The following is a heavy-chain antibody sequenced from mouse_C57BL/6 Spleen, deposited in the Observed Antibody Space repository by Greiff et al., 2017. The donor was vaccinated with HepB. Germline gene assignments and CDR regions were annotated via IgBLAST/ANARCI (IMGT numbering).Heavy chain of an antibody. Sequence: EVQLQQSGPELVKPGASVKISCKASGYTFTDYYMNWVKQSHGKSLVWIGEINPNNGGTSYNQKFKGKATLTVDTSSSTAYMEPRSLTSEDSAVYYGARGILITTVVGAMDYWGQGTSVTVSS. V-gene: IGHV1-26*01. CDR3: ARGILITTVVGAMDY. J-gene: IGHJ4*01. CDR2: INPNNGGT. D-gene: IGHD1-1*01. CDR1: GYTFTDYY.